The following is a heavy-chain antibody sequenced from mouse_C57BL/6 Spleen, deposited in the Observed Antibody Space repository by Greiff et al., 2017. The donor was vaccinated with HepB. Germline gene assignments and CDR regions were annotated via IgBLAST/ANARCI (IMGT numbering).Heavy chain of an antibody. CDR1: GFTFSSYG. CDR3: ARQNYSNTWFAY. V-gene: IGHV5-6*01. CDR2: ISSGGSYT. D-gene: IGHD2-5*01. Sequence: EVQLVESGGDLVKPGGSLKLSCAASGFTFSSYGMSWVRQTPDKRLEWVATISSGGSYTYYPDSVKGRFTISRDNAKNTLYLQMSSLKTEDTAMFYCARQNYSNTWFAYWGQGTLVTVSA. J-gene: IGHJ3*01.